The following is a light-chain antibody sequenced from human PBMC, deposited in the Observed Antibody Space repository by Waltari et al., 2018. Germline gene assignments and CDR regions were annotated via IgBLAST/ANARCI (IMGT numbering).Light chain of an antibody. J-gene: IGLJ3*02. CDR3: AAWDDSLNGWV. V-gene: IGLV2-14*01. CDR1: NSDVGGYNY. Sequence: QSALTQPASVSGSPGQSITISCTGTNSDVGGYNYVSWYQQHPGKAPKLLIYSNNQRPSGVPGRCSGSKSGTSASLAISGLQSEDEADYYCAAWDDSLNGWVFGGGTKLTVL. CDR2: SNN.